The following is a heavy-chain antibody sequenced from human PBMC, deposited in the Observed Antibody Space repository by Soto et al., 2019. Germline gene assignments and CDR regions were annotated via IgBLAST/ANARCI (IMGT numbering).Heavy chain of an antibody. Sequence: QVQLQESGPGLVKPSQPLSLTCTVSGGSISSGGYYWSWIRQHQGKGLEWIGYIYYSGSTYYNRSLKSRVTIAVDTSKNQFSLKLSSVTAADTAVYYCARGAHYSSPFRWFDPWGQGTLVTVSS. J-gene: IGHJ5*02. CDR3: ARGAHYSSPFRWFDP. D-gene: IGHD6-13*01. CDR1: GGSISSGGYY. V-gene: IGHV4-31*03. CDR2: IYYSGST.